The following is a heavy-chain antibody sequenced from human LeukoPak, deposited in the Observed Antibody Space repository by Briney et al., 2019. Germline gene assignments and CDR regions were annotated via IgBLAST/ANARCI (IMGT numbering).Heavy chain of an antibody. CDR1: GGSISSGDYY. V-gene: IGHV4-39*01. J-gene: IGHJ6*02. Sequence: PSQTLSLTCTVSGGSISSGDYYWSWIRQPPGKGLEWIGSIYYSGSTYYNPSLKSRVTISVDTSKNQFSLKLSSVTAADTAVYYCARLAAAGTFYYYGMDVWGQGTTVTVSS. D-gene: IGHD6-13*01. CDR3: ARLAAAGTFYYYGMDV. CDR2: IYYSGST.